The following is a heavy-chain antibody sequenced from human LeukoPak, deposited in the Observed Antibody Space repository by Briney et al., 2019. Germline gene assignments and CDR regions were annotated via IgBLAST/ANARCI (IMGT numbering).Heavy chain of an antibody. CDR2: INSDGSST. D-gene: IGHD3-9*01. Sequence: GGSLRLSCAASGFTFSSYWMHWVRQAPGKGLVWVSRINSDGSSTSYADSVKGRFTISRDNAKNTLYPQMNSLRAEDTAVYYCARDSSFEGNWFDPWGQGTLVTVSS. CDR1: GFTFSSYW. J-gene: IGHJ5*02. CDR3: ARDSSFEGNWFDP. V-gene: IGHV3-74*01.